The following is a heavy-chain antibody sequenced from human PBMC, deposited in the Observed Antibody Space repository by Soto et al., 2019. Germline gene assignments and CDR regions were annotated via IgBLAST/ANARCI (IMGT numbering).Heavy chain of an antibody. V-gene: IGHV3-23*01. CDR1: GFTYSNYA. CDR3: AKTSGFYYYDMDV. CDR2: LSGSGGST. D-gene: IGHD3-22*01. J-gene: IGHJ6*02. Sequence: EVQLLESGGGLVQPGGSLRLSCAASGFTYSNYAMNWVRQAPGKGLEWVSGLSGSGGSTYYTDSVKGRFTISRDNSKNTLYLQMNSLRGEDTAVYYCAKTSGFYYYDMDVWGHGTTVTVSS.